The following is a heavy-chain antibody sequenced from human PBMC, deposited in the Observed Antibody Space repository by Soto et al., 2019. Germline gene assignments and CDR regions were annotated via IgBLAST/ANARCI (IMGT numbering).Heavy chain of an antibody. V-gene: IGHV1-46*01. D-gene: IGHD5-12*01. CDR2: INPAGGTT. Sequence: QVQLVQSGAEVKKPGASVRISCRASGYSFTSSYVYWVRQAPGQGPEWMGIINPAGGTTYYAHKLQGRLTITTDTSPDTVFMDLNVLTSEDTAVCFCSLKVVAYYDKCGQGTLLTVSS. J-gene: IGHJ4*02. CDR1: GYSFTSSY. CDR3: SLKVVAYYDK.